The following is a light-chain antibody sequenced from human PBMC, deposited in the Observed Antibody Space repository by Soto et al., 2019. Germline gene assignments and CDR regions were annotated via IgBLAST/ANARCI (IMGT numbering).Light chain of an antibody. CDR3: HQYNSDPT. CDR2: KAS. J-gene: IGKJ1*01. V-gene: IGKV1-5*03. Sequence: DIQMTQSPSTLSASVGDRVTITCRASQSISSWLAWYQQKPGKAPKLLIYKASSLESGVPSRFSGSGSETEFTLTISSLQPDDFSTYYCHQYNSDPTFGQGTKVEIK. CDR1: QSISSW.